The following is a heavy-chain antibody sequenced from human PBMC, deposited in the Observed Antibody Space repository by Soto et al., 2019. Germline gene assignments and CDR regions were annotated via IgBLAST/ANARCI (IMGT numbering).Heavy chain of an antibody. CDR3: ATHFYGAYVVDS. Sequence: SETLSLTCTVSGFSISSGHYWGWMRQTPGKGLEWIGSTHHSGRTYYSTSLKSRVTVSVDTSKNQVSLRLRSVTAADTALYYCATHFYGAYVVDSWGQGTLVTVSS. V-gene: IGHV4-38-2*02. CDR2: THHSGRT. D-gene: IGHD4-17*01. CDR1: GFSISSGHY. J-gene: IGHJ4*02.